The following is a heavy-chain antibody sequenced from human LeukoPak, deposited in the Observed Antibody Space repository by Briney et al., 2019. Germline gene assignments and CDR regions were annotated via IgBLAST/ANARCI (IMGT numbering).Heavy chain of an antibody. J-gene: IGHJ6*02. D-gene: IGHD5-18*01. CDR2: IIPIFGTA. CDR3: AGGTTAMDYYYYYGMDV. Sequence: SVKVSCKASGGTFSSYAISWVRQAPGQGLEWMGGIIPIFGTANYAQKLQGRVTITADESTSTAYMELSSLRSEDTAVYYCAGGTTAMDYYYYYGMDVWGQGTTVTVSS. CDR1: GGTFSSYA. V-gene: IGHV1-69*13.